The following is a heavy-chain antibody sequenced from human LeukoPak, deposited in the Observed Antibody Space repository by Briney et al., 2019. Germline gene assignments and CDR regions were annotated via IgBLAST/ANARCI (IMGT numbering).Heavy chain of an antibody. V-gene: IGHV3-23*01. Sequence: PGGSLRLSCAASGFTFSSHAMSWVRQAPGKGLEWVSAISGSSGSTHYADSVKGRFTISRDNSKNTLYLQMNSLRAEDTAVYYCASDGGMTTVTTSPDYWGQGTLVTVSS. CDR2: ISGSSGST. CDR1: GFTFSSHA. CDR3: ASDGGMTTVTTSPDY. J-gene: IGHJ4*02. D-gene: IGHD4-17*01.